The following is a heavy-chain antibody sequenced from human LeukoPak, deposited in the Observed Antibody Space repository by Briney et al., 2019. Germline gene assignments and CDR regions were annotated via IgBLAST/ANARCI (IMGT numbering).Heavy chain of an antibody. V-gene: IGHV3-53*01. Sequence: GGSLRLSCAASGFTVSINYMSWVRQAPGKGLEWVSVIYSGGSTYYADSVKGRFTISRDNSKNTVYLHLNNLRAEDTAIYFCAKDPRGTYSGWYTGDAFDVWGQGTMVTVSS. J-gene: IGHJ3*01. D-gene: IGHD6-19*01. CDR3: AKDPRGTYSGWYTGDAFDV. CDR1: GFTVSINY. CDR2: IYSGGST.